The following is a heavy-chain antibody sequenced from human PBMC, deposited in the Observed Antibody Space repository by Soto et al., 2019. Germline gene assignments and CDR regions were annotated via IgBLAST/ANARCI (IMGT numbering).Heavy chain of an antibody. Sequence: EVQLVESGGGLLQPGGSLRLSCAASGFTFSTYWMHWVRQAPGKGLVWVSRIKTDGSVTTYADSVKGRFTISRDNAKNTLYLQMNTLRAEDTAVYYCARDLGGSYDYWGRGTLVTVSS. V-gene: IGHV3-74*01. J-gene: IGHJ4*02. CDR2: IKTDGSVT. D-gene: IGHD1-26*01. CDR1: GFTFSTYW. CDR3: ARDLGGSYDY.